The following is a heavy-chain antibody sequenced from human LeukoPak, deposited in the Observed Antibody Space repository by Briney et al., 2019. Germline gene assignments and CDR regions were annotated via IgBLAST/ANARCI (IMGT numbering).Heavy chain of an antibody. CDR1: GFTFSSYE. D-gene: IGHD3-10*01. CDR3: ARDVLWFGELFIHAFDI. Sequence: PGGSLRLSCAASGFTFSSYEMNWVRQAPGKGLEWVSYISSSGSTIYYADSVRGRFTISRDNAKNSLYLQMNSLRAEDTAVYYCARDVLWFGELFIHAFDIWGQGTMVTVSS. J-gene: IGHJ3*02. CDR2: ISSSGSTI. V-gene: IGHV3-48*03.